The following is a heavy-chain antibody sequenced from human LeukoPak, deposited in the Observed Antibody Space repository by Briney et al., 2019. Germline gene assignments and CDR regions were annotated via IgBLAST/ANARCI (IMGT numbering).Heavy chain of an antibody. CDR1: GFSISSHW. CDR3: GRRLLGPIFARSV. J-gene: IGHJ6*02. V-gene: IGHV3-7*04. D-gene: IGHD2-15*01. Sequence: GGSLRLSCAASGFSISSHWMRWVRQAPGKGLEWVATIQEDGSEKYYVDSVKGRFTISRDNAKNSLYLHMDSLRAEDTAVYYCGRRLLGPIFARSVWGRGTTVTVSS. CDR2: IQEDGSEK.